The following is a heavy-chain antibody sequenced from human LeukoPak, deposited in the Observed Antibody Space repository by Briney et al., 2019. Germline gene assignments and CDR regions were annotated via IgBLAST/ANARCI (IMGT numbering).Heavy chain of an antibody. D-gene: IGHD2-2*01. CDR1: GGTFSSYA. CDR3: ARGGGTSQNWFDP. CDR2: IIPILGIA. V-gene: IGHV1-69*04. J-gene: IGHJ5*02. Sequence: GASVKVSCKASGGTFSSYAISWVRQAPGQGLEWMGRIIPILGIANYAQKLQGRVTMTTDTSTSTAYMELRSLRSDDTAVYYCARGGGTSQNWFDPWGQGTLVTVSS.